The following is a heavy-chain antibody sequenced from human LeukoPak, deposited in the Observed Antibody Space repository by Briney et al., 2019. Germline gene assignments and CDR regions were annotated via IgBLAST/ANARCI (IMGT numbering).Heavy chain of an antibody. CDR3: ARDSRSGSYCDY. CDR1: GFTFSSYA. V-gene: IGHV3-30-3*01. J-gene: IGHJ4*02. Sequence: PGRSLRLSCAASGFTFSSYAMHWVRQALGKGLEWVAVISYDGSSKYYADSVKGRFTISRDNSKNTLYLQMNSLRAEDTAVYYCARDSRSGSYCDYWGQGTLVTVSS. D-gene: IGHD1-26*01. CDR2: ISYDGSSK.